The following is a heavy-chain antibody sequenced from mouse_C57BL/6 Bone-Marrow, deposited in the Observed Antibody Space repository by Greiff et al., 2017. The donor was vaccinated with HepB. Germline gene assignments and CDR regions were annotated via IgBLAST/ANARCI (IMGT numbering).Heavy chain of an antibody. V-gene: IGHV5-16*01. CDR1: GFTFSDYY. J-gene: IGHJ2*01. CDR3: ARVPLYLTGTYFDY. D-gene: IGHD4-1*01. CDR2: INYDGSST. Sequence: EVKLMDSEGGLVQPGSSMKLSCTASGFTFSDYYMAWVRQVPEKGLEWVANINYDGSSTYYLDSLKSRFIISRDNAKNILYLQMSSLKSEDTATYYCARVPLYLTGTYFDYWGQGTTLTVSS.